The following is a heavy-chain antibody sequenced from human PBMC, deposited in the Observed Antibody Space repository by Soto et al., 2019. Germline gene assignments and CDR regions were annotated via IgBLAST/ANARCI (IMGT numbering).Heavy chain of an antibody. J-gene: IGHJ5*02. CDR2: IDGSGGIT. V-gene: IGHV3-23*01. Sequence: QLLQSGGGLVQPGGSLTLSCAASGFTFGTTDMSWVRQAPGEGLEWVSTIDGSGGITYYADSVKGRFTISRDNSRNTVYLQMNSLRGDDTALYYCVKNSGWFNTRGQGAVVTVSS. CDR1: GFTFGTTD. CDR3: VKNSGWFNT. D-gene: IGHD3-10*01.